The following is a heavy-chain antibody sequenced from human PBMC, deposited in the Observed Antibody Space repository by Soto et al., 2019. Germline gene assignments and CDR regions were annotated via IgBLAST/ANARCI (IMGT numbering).Heavy chain of an antibody. J-gene: IGHJ4*02. CDR1: GGSISSGGYY. V-gene: IGHV4-31*03. Sequence: SETLSLTCTVSGGSISSGGYYWSWIRQHPGKGLEWIGYIYYSGRTYYNPSLKSRVTISVDTSKNQFSLKLTSGTAADTPVYFCARVTYYYGSGSLDYWGQGTLVTVSS. D-gene: IGHD3-10*01. CDR2: IYYSGRT. CDR3: ARVTYYYGSGSLDY.